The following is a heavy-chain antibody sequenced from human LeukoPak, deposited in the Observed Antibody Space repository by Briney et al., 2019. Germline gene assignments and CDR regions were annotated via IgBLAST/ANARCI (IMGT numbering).Heavy chain of an antibody. CDR3: ARHGGVEEFDY. CDR1: GYSFTSHW. CDR2: IYPGDSDT. J-gene: IGHJ4*02. Sequence: GESLQISCKGSGYSFTSHWVGWVRQEPGKGLEWMGIIYPGDSDTRYSPSFQGQVTISVDKSISTAYLQWSSLKASDTATYYCARHGGVEEFDYWGQGTLVTVSS. V-gene: IGHV5-51*01. D-gene: IGHD3-16*01.